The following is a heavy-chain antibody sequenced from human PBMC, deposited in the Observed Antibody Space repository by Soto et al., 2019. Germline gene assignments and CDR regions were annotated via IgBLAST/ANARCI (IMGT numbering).Heavy chain of an antibody. CDR1: GGTFSGYY. J-gene: IGHJ6*02. Sequence: SETLSLTCAVYGGTFSGYYWSWIRQPPGKGLEWIGEINHSGSTNYNPSLKSRVTISVDTSKNQFSLKLSSVTAADTAVYFCARVIFWSGYPPVYYYGMDVWGQGTTVTVSS. CDR3: ARVIFWSGYPPVYYYGMDV. V-gene: IGHV4-34*01. D-gene: IGHD3-3*01. CDR2: INHSGST.